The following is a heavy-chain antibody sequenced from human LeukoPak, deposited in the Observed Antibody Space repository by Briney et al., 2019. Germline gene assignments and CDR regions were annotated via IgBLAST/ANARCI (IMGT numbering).Heavy chain of an antibody. J-gene: IGHJ4*02. CDR2: IYYSGST. CDR1: GGSINSGGYY. CDR3: ARGGTAYYYSY. D-gene: IGHD3-10*01. Sequence: TSETLSLTCSVSGGSINSGGYYWSWIRQHPGKGLEWIGNIYYSGSTYYNPSLKSRVTISVDTSKNQFSLKLSSVTAADTAVYFCARGGTAYYYSYWGQGTLVTVSS. V-gene: IGHV4-31*03.